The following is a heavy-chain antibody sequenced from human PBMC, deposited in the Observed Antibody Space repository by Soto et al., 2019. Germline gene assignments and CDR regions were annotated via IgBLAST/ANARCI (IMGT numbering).Heavy chain of an antibody. CDR3: ARGLGDSSGYTDY. V-gene: IGHV4-34*01. Sequence: QVQLQQWGAGLLKPSETLSLTCAVYGGSFSGYYWSWIRQPPGKGLEWIGEINHSGSTNYNPSLKSRVTISVDTSKNQFSLTLSSVTAADTSVYYCARGLGDSSGYTDYWGQGTLDTVSS. J-gene: IGHJ4*02. CDR2: INHSGST. D-gene: IGHD3-22*01. CDR1: GGSFSGYY.